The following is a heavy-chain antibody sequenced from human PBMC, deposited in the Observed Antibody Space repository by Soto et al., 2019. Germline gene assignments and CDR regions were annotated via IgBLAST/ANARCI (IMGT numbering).Heavy chain of an antibody. CDR1: GFNFNIYA. V-gene: IGHV3-23*01. Sequence: EVQLLESGGGLVQPGGSLRLSCAASGFNFNIYAMTWVRQAPGKGLEWVSTISPGGDSTYFADSVKGRVTISRDNSKNTLSLQMNSLSAEDTATYFCAKALGTPYYYCYMDVWGTGTTVTVSS. J-gene: IGHJ6*03. CDR3: AKALGTPYYYCYMDV. CDR2: ISPGGDST. D-gene: IGHD3-10*01.